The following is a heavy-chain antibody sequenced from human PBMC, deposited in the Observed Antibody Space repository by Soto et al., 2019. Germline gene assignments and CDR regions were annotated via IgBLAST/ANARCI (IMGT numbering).Heavy chain of an antibody. Sequence: QVRLQESGPGQLKPSQTLSLTCTVSGGSISSGDYFWSWVRQPPGKGLEWIVYIYYTGSTSYNPSLKSRITMSVDTSKNQFSLKLTSVTAADTAVYFCARDDGYYRLYDYWGQGFLVTVSS. CDR1: GGSISSGDYF. V-gene: IGHV4-30-4*01. CDR2: IYYTGST. D-gene: IGHD3-3*01. J-gene: IGHJ4*02. CDR3: ARDDGYYRLYDY.